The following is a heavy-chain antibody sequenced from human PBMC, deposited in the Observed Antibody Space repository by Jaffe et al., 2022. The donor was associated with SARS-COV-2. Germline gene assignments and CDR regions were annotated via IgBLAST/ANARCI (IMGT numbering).Heavy chain of an antibody. D-gene: IGHD3-10*01. CDR2: ISGSGGST. Sequence: EVQLVESGGGLVQPGGSLRLSCAASGFTFSSYAMSWVRQAPGKGLEWVSAISGSGGSTYYADSVKGRFTISRDNSKNTLYLQMNSLRAEDTAVYYCAKFDYYYGSGSYPDYYYYYMDVWGKGTTVTVSS. CDR3: AKFDYYYGSGSYPDYYYYYMDV. V-gene: IGHV3-23*04. CDR1: GFTFSSYA. J-gene: IGHJ6*03.